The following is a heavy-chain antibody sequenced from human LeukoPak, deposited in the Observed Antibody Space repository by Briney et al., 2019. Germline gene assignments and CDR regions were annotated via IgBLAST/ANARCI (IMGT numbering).Heavy chain of an antibody. CDR1: GFTFSSYA. D-gene: IGHD3-3*01. Sequence: PGGSLRLSCAASGFTFSSYAMSWVRQAPGKGLEWVSAISGSGGSTYYADSVKGRFTISRDNSKNTLYLQMNSLRAEDTAVYYCAKDLARVEEYYDFWSGYYIRGVAFDIWGQGTMVTVSS. CDR2: ISGSGGST. V-gene: IGHV3-23*01. CDR3: AKDLARVEEYYDFWSGYYIRGVAFDI. J-gene: IGHJ3*02.